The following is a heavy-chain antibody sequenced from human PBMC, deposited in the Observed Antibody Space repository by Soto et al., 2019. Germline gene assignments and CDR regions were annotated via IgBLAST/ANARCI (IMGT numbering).Heavy chain of an antibody. V-gene: IGHV1-3*01. CDR1: GYTFTSYA. J-gene: IGHJ3*02. CDR2: INGGNGNT. CDR3: AVGVGDTSGYPIVAFDI. Sequence: ASVKVSCKASGYTFTSYALHWVRQAPGQSLGWMGWINGGNGNTKYSQKFQGRVTITRDTSASTAYMELSSLRSEDTAVYYCAVGVGDTSGYPIVAFDIWGQGTMVTVSS. D-gene: IGHD3-22*01.